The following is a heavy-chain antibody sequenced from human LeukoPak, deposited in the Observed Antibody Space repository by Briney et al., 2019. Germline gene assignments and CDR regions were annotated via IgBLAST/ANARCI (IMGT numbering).Heavy chain of an antibody. CDR3: ARGKDIVVVPAAMPASYYYYGMDV. CDR1: GGTFSSYA. J-gene: IGHJ6*04. D-gene: IGHD2-2*01. CDR2: IIPIFGTA. V-gene: IGHV1-69*13. Sequence: SVKVSCKASGGTFSSYAISWVRQAPGQGLEWMGGIIPIFGTANYAQKFQGRVTITADESTSTAYMELSSLRSEDTAVYYCARGKDIVVVPAAMPASYYYYGMDVWGKGTTVTVST.